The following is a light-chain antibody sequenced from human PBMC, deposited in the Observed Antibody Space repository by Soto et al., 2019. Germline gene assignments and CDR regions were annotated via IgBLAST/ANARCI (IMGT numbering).Light chain of an antibody. J-gene: IGLJ2*01. CDR1: SSNIGAGYD. CDR2: GNS. Sequence: QPVLTQPPSVSGAPGQRVTISCTGSSSNIGAGYDVHWYQQLPGTAPKLLIYGNSNRPSGVPDRFSGSKSGTSASLAITGLQAEDEVDYYCQSYDSSLSGTTVVFGGGTKLTVL. CDR3: QSYDSSLSGTTVV. V-gene: IGLV1-40*01.